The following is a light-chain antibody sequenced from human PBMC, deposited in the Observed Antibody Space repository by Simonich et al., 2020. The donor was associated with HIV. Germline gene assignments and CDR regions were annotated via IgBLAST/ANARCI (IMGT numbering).Light chain of an antibody. V-gene: IGKV3-15*01. J-gene: IGKJ4*01. CDR3: QQYNSWPT. CDR1: QSVTSN. CDR2: GSS. Sequence: EIVLTQSPGTLSLSPGERATLTCRASQSVTSNYLAWYQQKPGQPPRLLIYGSSTRATGIPARFSGSGSGTEITLTISSMQSEDFAVYYCQQYNSWPTFGGGARVEIK.